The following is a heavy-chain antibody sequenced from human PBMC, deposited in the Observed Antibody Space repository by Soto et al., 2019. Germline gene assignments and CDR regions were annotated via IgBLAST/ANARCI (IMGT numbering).Heavy chain of an antibody. Sequence: LRICWRGAGYSFTSYVVGLVRKMPGKGLEWMGIIYPGDSDTRYSPSFQGPVTISANKSISTAYRQWSSLKASDTAMYYCATLRGEYSYGPHSFDYWGQGPLVTFSS. V-gene: IGHV5-51*01. J-gene: IGHJ4*02. CDR1: GYSFTSYV. CDR3: ATLRGEYSYGPHSFDY. CDR2: IYPGDSDT. D-gene: IGHD5-18*01.